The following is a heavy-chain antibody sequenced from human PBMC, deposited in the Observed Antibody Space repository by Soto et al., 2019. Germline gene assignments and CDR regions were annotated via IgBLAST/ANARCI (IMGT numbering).Heavy chain of an antibody. CDR2: ISTYNGNT. CDR1: GYTFTNYG. Sequence: ASVKVSCKASGYTFTNYGFTWVRQAPGQGLEWMGWISTYNGNTNYAQKLQGRLTMTTDTSTSTAYMELRSLRSDDTAVYYCARGGAYCGADCPEGFDPWGQGTLVTVSS. J-gene: IGHJ5*02. D-gene: IGHD2-21*02. CDR3: ARGGAYCGADCPEGFDP. V-gene: IGHV1-18*01.